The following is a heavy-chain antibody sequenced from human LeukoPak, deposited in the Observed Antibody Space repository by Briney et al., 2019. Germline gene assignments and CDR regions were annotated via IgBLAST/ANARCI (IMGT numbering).Heavy chain of an antibody. J-gene: IGHJ5*02. CDR3: ARGRITMVRGPLGP. Sequence: PSQTLSLTCTVSGGSISSGGYYWSWIRQHPGKGLEWIGYIYYSGSTYYNPSLKSRVTISVGTSKNQFSLKLSSVTAADTAVYYCARGRITMVRGPLGPWGQGTLVTVSS. V-gene: IGHV4-31*03. CDR2: IYYSGST. CDR1: GGSISSGGYY. D-gene: IGHD3-10*01.